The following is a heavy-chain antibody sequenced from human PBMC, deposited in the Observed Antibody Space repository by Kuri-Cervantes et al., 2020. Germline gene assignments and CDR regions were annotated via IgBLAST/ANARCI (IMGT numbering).Heavy chain of an antibody. D-gene: IGHD6-13*01. CDR3: ARWGIAAAGTR. Sequence: GESLKISCAASGFTFSSYAMSWVRQAPGKGPEWVANIKQDGSEKYYVDSVKGRFTISRDNAKNSLYLQMNSLRAEDTAVYYCARWGIAAAGTRWGQGTLVTVSS. J-gene: IGHJ4*02. CDR2: IKQDGSEK. CDR1: GFTFSSYA. V-gene: IGHV3-7*01.